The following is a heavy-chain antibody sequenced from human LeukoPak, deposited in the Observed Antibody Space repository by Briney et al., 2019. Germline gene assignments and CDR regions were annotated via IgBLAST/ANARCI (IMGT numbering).Heavy chain of an antibody. CDR3: ARGSVERADNGDYDSSGFYYFDY. Sequence: SETLSLTCAVYGGSFSGYYWSWIRQPPGKGLEWIGEINHSGSTNYNPSLKSRVTISADTSKNQFSLKLSSVTAADTAVYYCARGSVERADNGDYDSSGFYYFDYWGQGTLVTVSS. CDR1: GGSFSGYY. D-gene: IGHD3-22*01. V-gene: IGHV4-34*01. J-gene: IGHJ4*02. CDR2: INHSGST.